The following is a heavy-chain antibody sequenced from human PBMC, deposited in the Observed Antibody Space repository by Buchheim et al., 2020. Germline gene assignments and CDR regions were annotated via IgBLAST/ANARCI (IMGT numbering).Heavy chain of an antibody. Sequence: EVQLLESGGGLVQPGGSLRLSCAASGFTFRSYAMSWVRQAPGKGLEWVSGISGSGDSTYHAASVKGRVTLPAAQQHNTLYVQMNSLRAEDTAVYYCAKSTRIVPKLVVTALEHWGQGTLGTVSS. D-gene: IGHD3-22*01. V-gene: IGHV3-23*01. CDR2: ISGSGDST. CDR1: GFTFRSYA. CDR3: AKSTRIVPKLVVTALEH. J-gene: IGHJ1*01.